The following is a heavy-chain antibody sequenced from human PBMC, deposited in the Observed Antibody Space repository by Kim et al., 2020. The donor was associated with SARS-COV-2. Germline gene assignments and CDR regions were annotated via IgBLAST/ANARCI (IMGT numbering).Heavy chain of an antibody. J-gene: IGHJ2*01. V-gene: IGHV3-7*01. CDR1: GFTFSSYW. CDR3: ARGPPTVTHYWYFDL. CDR2: IKQDGSEK. D-gene: IGHD4-17*01. Sequence: GGSLRLSCVASGFTFSSYWMSWVRQAPGKGLEWVANIKQDGSEKYYVDSVKGRFTISRDNAKNSLYLQMNSLRAEDTAVYYCARGPPTVTHYWYFDLWGRGTLVTVSS.